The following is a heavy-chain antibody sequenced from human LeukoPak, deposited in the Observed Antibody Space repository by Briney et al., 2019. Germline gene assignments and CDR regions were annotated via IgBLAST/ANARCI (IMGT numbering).Heavy chain of an antibody. D-gene: IGHD3-10*01. CDR1: GFTFSSYA. CDR2: ISGSGGST. J-gene: IGHJ5*02. Sequence: GGSLRLSCAASGFTFSSYAISWVRQAPGKGLEWVSAISGSGGSTYYADSVKGRFTISRDNSKNTLHLQMNSLRAEDTAVYYSAKVGWWFGEFGWFDPWGQGTLVTVSS. V-gene: IGHV3-23*01. CDR3: AKVGWWFGEFGWFDP.